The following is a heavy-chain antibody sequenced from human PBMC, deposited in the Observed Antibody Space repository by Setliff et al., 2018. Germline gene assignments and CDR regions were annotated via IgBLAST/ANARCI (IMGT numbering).Heavy chain of an antibody. CDR3: AASRAYTGAVEEWFLPKTFDF. CDR2: IYVTEST. Sequence: SETLSLTCTVSGDSISNYYWNWIRQPAGMGLEWIGRIYVTESTKYNPSLKSRVTLSIDTSKNQFSLKLSSVTAADAALYYCAASRAYTGAVEEWFLPKTFDFWGQGSPVTVSS. D-gene: IGHD3-10*01. J-gene: IGHJ4*02. V-gene: IGHV4-4*07. CDR1: GDSISNYY.